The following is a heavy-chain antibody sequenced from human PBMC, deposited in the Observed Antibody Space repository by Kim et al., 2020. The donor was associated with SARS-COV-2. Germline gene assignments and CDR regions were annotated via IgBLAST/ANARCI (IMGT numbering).Heavy chain of an antibody. V-gene: IGHV3-23*01. CDR2: ISGSGGST. Sequence: GGSLRLSCAASGFTFSSYAMSWVRQAPGKGLEWVSAISGSGGSTYYADSVKGRFTISRDNSKNTLYLQMNSLRAEDTAVYYCAKGGWRSTTVTTSYFDYWGQGTLVTVSS. J-gene: IGHJ4*02. CDR3: AKGGWRSTTVTTSYFDY. D-gene: IGHD4-17*01. CDR1: GFTFSSYA.